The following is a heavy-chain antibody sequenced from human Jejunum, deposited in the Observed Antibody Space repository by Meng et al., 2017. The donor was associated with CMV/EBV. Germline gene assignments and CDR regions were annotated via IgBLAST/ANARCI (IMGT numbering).Heavy chain of an antibody. V-gene: IGHV1-8*01. CDR1: GYIFTSYD. D-gene: IGHD6-19*01. Sequence: VLLVQCGAEVQKAGASVKVSCKASGYIFTSYDINWVRQGTGQGLEWMGWMNPNRGTTGYAQKFQGRVTMTRNISKSTAYMDLSSLRSEDTAVYYCATGVADFEYWGQGTLVTVSS. J-gene: IGHJ4*02. CDR2: MNPNRGTT. CDR3: ATGVADFEY.